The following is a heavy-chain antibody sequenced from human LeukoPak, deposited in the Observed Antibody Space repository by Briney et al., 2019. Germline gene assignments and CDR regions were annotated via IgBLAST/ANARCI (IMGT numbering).Heavy chain of an antibody. Sequence: SETLSLTCAVYGGSFSGYYWSWIRQPPGKGLEWIGEINHSGSTNYNPSLKSRVTISVDTSKNQFSLKLSSVTAADTAVYYCARLLSIAVAGHFDYWGQGTLVTVSS. CDR2: INHSGST. J-gene: IGHJ4*02. CDR3: ARLLSIAVAGHFDY. D-gene: IGHD6-13*01. CDR1: GGSFSGYY. V-gene: IGHV4-34*01.